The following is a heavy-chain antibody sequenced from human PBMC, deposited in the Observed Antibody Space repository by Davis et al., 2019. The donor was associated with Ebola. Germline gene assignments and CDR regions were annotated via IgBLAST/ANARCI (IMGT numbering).Heavy chain of an antibody. CDR1: GFSFRRYW. CDR2: IKQDGSEK. CDR3: VRREGARWFDP. J-gene: IGHJ5*02. D-gene: IGHD1-26*01. Sequence: SPMLPCASPGFSFRRYWMSWVRQAPGKGLEWVANIKQDGSEKYYVDSVEGRFTISRDNAENSLYLQMNSLRDEDTAVYYCVRREGARWFDPWGQGTLVTVSS. V-gene: IGHV3-7*01.